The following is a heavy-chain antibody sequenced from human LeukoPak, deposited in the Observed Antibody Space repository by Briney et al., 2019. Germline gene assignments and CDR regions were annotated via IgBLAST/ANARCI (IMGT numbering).Heavy chain of an antibody. V-gene: IGHV3-23*01. D-gene: IGHD3-22*01. Sequence: PGGSLRLSCAASGFTFSSYAMSWVRQAPGKGLEWVSAISGSGGSTYYADSVKGRFTSSRDNSKNTLYLQMNSLRAEDTAVYYCAKVVADYYDSSGYYWYYYYYYMDVWGKGTTVTVSS. CDR2: ISGSGGST. CDR1: GFTFSSYA. J-gene: IGHJ6*03. CDR3: AKVVADYYDSSGYYWYYYYYYMDV.